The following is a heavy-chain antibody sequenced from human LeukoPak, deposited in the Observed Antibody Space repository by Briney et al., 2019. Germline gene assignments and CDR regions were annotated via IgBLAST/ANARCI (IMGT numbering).Heavy chain of an antibody. D-gene: IGHD6-19*01. J-gene: IGHJ1*01. V-gene: IGHV3-23*05. CDR2: VDGGYT. CDR3: ARAEANSDWPWRHFQY. CDR1: GFTFINYG. Sequence: GGSLRLSCAASGFTFINYGMSWVRQAPGKGLEWVSAVDGGYTFYADSVKGRFTISRDNSKNTLYVQMNSLRVEDTAVYYCARAEANSDWPWRHFQYWGQGTLVTVSS.